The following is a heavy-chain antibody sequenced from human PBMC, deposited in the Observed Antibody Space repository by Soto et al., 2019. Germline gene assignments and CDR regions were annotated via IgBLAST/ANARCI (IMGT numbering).Heavy chain of an antibody. CDR3: VKIGTTNRNFFDY. J-gene: IGHJ4*02. D-gene: IGHD1-26*01. V-gene: IGHV3-66*01. CDR2: IYSGGST. CDR1: GLTVSSNY. Sequence: GGSLRLSCAASGLTVSSNYMSWVRQAPGKGLEWVSVIYSGGSTYYADSVKGRFTISSDNSKNTLYLQMNSLRAEDTAVYYCVKIGTTNRNFFDYWGQGALVTAPQ.